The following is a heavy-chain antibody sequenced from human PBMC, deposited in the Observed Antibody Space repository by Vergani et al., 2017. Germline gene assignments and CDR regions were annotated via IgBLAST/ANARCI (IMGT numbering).Heavy chain of an antibody. CDR1: GLTFSTCV. Sequence: QVQLVESGGGVVQRGGSLRLSCAASGLTFSTCVMHWVRQAPGKGLEWVAFIRFDGSNKYYGDSVKGRFIISRDNSKNTVDLRMNSLRTDDTAIYYCAKVRPTKMFRSAYGMDFWGQGTAVTVSS. CDR3: AKVRPTKMFRSAYGMDF. V-gene: IGHV3-30*02. CDR2: IRFDGSNK. J-gene: IGHJ6*02. D-gene: IGHD3-3*01.